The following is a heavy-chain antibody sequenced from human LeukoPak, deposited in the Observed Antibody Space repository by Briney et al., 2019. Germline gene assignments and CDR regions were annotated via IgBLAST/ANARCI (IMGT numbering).Heavy chain of an antibody. CDR3: AKGMGYTTSGWYFDY. J-gene: IGHJ4*02. CDR2: IKQDGSEK. V-gene: IGHV3-7*03. D-gene: IGHD3-16*02. Sequence: GGSLRLSCAASGFSFSSYEMNWVRQAPGKGLEWVANIKQDGSEKYYVDSVKGRFTISRDNAKNSLYLQMNSLRAEDTAVYHCAKGMGYTTSGWYFDYWGQGTVVTVSS. CDR1: GFSFSSYE.